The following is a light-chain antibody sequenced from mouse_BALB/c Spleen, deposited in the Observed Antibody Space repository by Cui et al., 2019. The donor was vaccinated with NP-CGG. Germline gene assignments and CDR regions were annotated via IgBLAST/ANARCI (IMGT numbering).Light chain of an antibody. CDR2: DTN. J-gene: IGLJ1*01. CDR1: TGAVTTNNY. V-gene: IGLV1*01. CDR3: ALWYSNHWV. Sequence: QAVVTQESALTTSPGKTVTITCRSSTGAVTTNNYANWVQEKPDHLFTGLIGDTNNRAPGVPARFSGSLIGGKAALTITGAQTEDEAIYFCALWYSNHWVFGGGTKLTVL.